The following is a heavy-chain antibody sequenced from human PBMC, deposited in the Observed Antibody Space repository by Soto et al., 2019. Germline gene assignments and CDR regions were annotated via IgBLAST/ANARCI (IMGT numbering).Heavy chain of an antibody. CDR3: ASCSSTSCPFDY. Sequence: SVKVSCKASGGTFSSYAISWVRQAPGQGLEWKGGIIPIFGTANYAQKFQGRVTITADESTSTAYMELSSLRSEDTAVYYCASCSSTSCPFDYWGQGTLVTVSS. CDR2: IIPIFGTA. CDR1: GGTFSSYA. J-gene: IGHJ4*02. D-gene: IGHD2-2*01. V-gene: IGHV1-69*13.